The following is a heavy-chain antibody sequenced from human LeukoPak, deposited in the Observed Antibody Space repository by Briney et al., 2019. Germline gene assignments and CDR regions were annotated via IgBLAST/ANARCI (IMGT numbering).Heavy chain of an antibody. CDR2: IYYSGST. D-gene: IGHD3-10*01. J-gene: IGHJ4*02. Sequence: SEPLSLTCTVSGGTISSGGDYWSWIRQHPGKGLEWIGYIYYSGSTYSNPSLKRRVTISVDTSKNQFSLKLSSVTAADTAVYYCARDRYYGSGSYDYWGQGTLVTVSS. V-gene: IGHV4-31*03. CDR3: ARDRYYGSGSYDY. CDR1: GGTISSGGDY.